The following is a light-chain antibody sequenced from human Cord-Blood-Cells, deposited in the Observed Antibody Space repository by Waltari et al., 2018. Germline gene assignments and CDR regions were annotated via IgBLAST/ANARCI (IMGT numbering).Light chain of an antibody. V-gene: IGLV6-57*01. CDR1: TGALASVY. CDR3: QSYDSSNVV. Sequence: NLILTQPHSVPQSPGETVPISCTPRTGALASVYVQGHQHRPGSSPTTVIYEDNQRPSGVPDRFSGSIDSSSNSASLTISGLKTEDEADYYCQSYDSSNVVFGGGTKLTVL. J-gene: IGLJ2*01. CDR2: EDN.